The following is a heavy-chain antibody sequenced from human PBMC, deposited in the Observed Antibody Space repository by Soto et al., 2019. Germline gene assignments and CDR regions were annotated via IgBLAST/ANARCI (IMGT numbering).Heavy chain of an antibody. J-gene: IGHJ4*02. CDR2: INPNSGGT. V-gene: IGHV1-2*02. CDR1: GYPYTGYY. Sequence: DSVKVSCKASGYPYTGYYMHCVRQAPGQGLEWMGWINPNSGGTNYAQKFQGRVTMTRDISISSSYMELSRLRSEKTAFYYCARGPNRSGSSALDYRYRGTLLTVSS. CDR3: ARGPNRSGSSALDY. D-gene: IGHD6-6*01.